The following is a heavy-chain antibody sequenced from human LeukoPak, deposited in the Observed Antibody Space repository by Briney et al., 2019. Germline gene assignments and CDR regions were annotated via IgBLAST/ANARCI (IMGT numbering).Heavy chain of an antibody. CDR2: ISWDGGST. V-gene: IGHV3-43*01. Sequence: PGGSLRLSCAASGFTFDDYTMHWVRQAPGKGLEWVSLISWDGGSTYYADSVKGRLTISRDNSKNSLYLQMNSLRTEDTALYYCAKDIFHGTFWSGYRDYYYYYGMDVWGQGTTVTVSS. J-gene: IGHJ6*02. CDR1: GFTFDDYT. D-gene: IGHD3-3*01. CDR3: AKDIFHGTFWSGYRDYYYYYGMDV.